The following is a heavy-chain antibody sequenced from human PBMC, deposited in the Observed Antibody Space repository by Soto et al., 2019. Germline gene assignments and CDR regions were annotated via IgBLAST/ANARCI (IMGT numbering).Heavy chain of an antibody. CDR2: INPNTGNT. CDR3: ARAGSYCSGGSCSFAY. J-gene: IGHJ4*02. V-gene: IGHV1-2*02. D-gene: IGHD2-15*01. CDR1: GYTFSGHF. Sequence: QVQLVQSGADLKKPGASVKVSCKTSGYTFSGHFLQWVRQAPGAGPEWMGWINPNTGNTKYGQKFEGRVTMTRDMSSSTAYMELTRLTVDDTAVYFCARAGSYCSGGSCSFAYWGQGSRVTVSS.